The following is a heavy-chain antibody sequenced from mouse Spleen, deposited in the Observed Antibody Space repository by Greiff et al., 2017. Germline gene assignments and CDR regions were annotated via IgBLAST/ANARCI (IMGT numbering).Heavy chain of an antibody. J-gene: IGHJ1*03. D-gene: IGHD4-1*01. CDR3: VTGTRWYFDV. CDR2: IHPNSGST. V-gene: IGHV1-64*01. Sequence: VKLQQPGAELVKPGASVKLSCKASGYTFTSYWMHWVKQRPGQGLEWIGMIHPNSGSTNYNEKFKSKATLTVDKSSSTAYMQLSSLTSEDSAVYYCVTGTRWYFDVWGTGTTVTVSS. CDR1: GYTFTSYW.